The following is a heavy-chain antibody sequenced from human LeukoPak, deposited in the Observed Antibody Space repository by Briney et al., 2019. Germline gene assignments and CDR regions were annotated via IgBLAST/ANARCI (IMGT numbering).Heavy chain of an antibody. V-gene: IGHV3-7*04. Sequence: GGSLRLFCAASGFTLSYFWMTWVRQAPGKGLEWVASIKQDGREKYYVDSVKGRFTNSRDNAKNSLYLQMNSLRAEDTAAYYCAREGSYCSSTSCYRYYGMDVWGQGTTVTVSS. J-gene: IGHJ6*02. CDR1: GFTLSYFW. D-gene: IGHD2-2*02. CDR3: AREGSYCSSTSCYRYYGMDV. CDR2: IKQDGREK.